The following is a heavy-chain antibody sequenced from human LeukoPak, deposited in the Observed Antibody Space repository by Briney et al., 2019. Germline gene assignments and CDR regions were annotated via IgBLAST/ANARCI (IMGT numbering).Heavy chain of an antibody. Sequence: AGGSLRLSCAASGFTFSSYGMHWVSQAPGKGLEWVAFIRYDGSNKYYADSVKGRFTITRDNSKNSLYLQMNSLRAEDTAVYYCAKDSPITIFGVVKGLLNYFDYWGQGTLVTVSS. V-gene: IGHV3-30*02. CDR3: AKDSPITIFGVVKGLLNYFDY. CDR2: IRYDGSNK. CDR1: GFTFSSYG. J-gene: IGHJ4*02. D-gene: IGHD3-3*01.